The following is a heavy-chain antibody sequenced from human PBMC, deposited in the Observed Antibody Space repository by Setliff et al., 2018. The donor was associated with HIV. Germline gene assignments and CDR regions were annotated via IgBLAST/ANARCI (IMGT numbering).Heavy chain of an antibody. Sequence: GGSLRLSCAASGFTFNTYTMNWVRQAPGKGPEWVSSITSSSKSAYYADSVKGRFTISRDNAKNSLYLQMNSLRVDDTAVYYCARGVDYWGEGTLVTVSS. CDR2: ITSSSKSA. CDR3: ARGVDY. CDR1: GFTFNTYT. J-gene: IGHJ4*02. V-gene: IGHV3-48*01.